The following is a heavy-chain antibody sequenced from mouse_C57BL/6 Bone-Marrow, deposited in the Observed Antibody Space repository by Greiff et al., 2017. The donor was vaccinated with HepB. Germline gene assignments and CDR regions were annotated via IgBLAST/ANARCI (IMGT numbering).Heavy chain of an antibody. V-gene: IGHV1-82*01. CDR3: ARGGTTVVYYYAMDY. J-gene: IGHJ4*01. CDR2: IYPGDGDT. CDR1: GYAFSSSW. Sequence: QVQLKESGPELVKPGASVKISCKASGYAFSSSWMNWVKQRPGKGLEWIGRIYPGDGDTNYNGKFKGKATLTADKSSSTAYMQLSSLTYEDSAVYYCARGGTTVVYYYAMDYWGQGTSVTVSS. D-gene: IGHD1-1*01.